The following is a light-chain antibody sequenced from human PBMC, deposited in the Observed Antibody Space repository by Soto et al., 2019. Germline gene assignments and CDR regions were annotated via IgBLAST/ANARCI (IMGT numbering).Light chain of an antibody. CDR3: SSHTSTTHVV. J-gene: IGLJ2*01. Sequence: QSALTQPASVSGSPGQSITISCTGTSSDVGGYNYVSWYQHHPGKAPKLMIYDVSDRPSGVSNRFSGSKSGYTASLTISGLQAEDVADYYCSSHTSTTHVVFGGGTKVTVL. CDR2: DVS. V-gene: IGLV2-14*03. CDR1: SSDVGGYNY.